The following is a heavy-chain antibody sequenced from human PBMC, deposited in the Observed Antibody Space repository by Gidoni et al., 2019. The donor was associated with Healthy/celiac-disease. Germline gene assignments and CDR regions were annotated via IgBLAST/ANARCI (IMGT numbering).Heavy chain of an antibody. J-gene: IGHJ6*02. CDR2: IIPLLGIA. CDR1: GGTFSSYA. Sequence: QVQLVQSGAEVTQPGSSVKVSCKASGGTFSSYAISWVRQAPGQGLEWMGRIIPLLGIANYAQKFQGRVTITADKSTSTAYMELSSLRSEDTAVYYCARDIPRKAEMTTVTLNYGMDVWGQGTTVTVSS. D-gene: IGHD4-4*01. CDR3: ARDIPRKAEMTTVTLNYGMDV. V-gene: IGHV1-69*04.